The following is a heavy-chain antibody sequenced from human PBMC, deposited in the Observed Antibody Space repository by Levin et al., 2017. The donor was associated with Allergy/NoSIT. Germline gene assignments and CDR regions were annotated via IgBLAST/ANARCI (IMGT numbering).Heavy chain of an antibody. J-gene: IGHJ4*02. CDR2: ISFGGNKK. D-gene: IGHD2-15*01. V-gene: IGHV3-30*18. CDR3: AKDRGGGYPRY. Sequence: GGSLRLSCAASGFTFSNYGMHWVRQAPGKGLDWVAIISFGGNKKFYADSVQGRFTISRDNSKNTLYLQMNSLRADDTAVYYCAKDRGGGYPRYWGQGTQVTVSS. CDR1: GFTFSNYG.